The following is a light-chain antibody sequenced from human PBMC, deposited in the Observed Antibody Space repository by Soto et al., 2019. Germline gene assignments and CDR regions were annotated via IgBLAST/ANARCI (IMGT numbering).Light chain of an antibody. CDR2: AAS. CDR1: QTIDRY. J-gene: IGKJ3*01. CDR3: EQSYSALLFT. Sequence: DIQMTQFPSSLSASVGVRVTITCRANQTIDRYLNWYQQKPGKVPKLLIYAASNLQSGVPARFTGSGSVTYFPLSITSLQPEDFATYYCEQSYSALLFTFGPGTKVDI. V-gene: IGKV1-39*01.